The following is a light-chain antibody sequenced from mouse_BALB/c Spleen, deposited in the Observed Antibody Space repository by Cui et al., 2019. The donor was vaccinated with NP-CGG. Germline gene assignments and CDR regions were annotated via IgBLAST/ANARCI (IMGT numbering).Light chain of an antibody. CDR3: ALWYSNHWV. CDR1: TGAVTTSNY. J-gene: IGLJ1*01. CDR2: GTN. Sequence: QAVVTQESALPTSPGETVTLTCRSSTGAVTTSNYANWVQEKPDHLFTGLIGGTNNRAPGVPARFSGSLIGDKAALTITGAQIEDEAIYFCALWYSNHWVFGGGTKLTVL. V-gene: IGLV1*01.